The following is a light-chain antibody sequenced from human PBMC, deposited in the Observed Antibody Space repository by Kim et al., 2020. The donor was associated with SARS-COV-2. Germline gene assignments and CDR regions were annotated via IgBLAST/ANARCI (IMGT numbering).Light chain of an antibody. CDR2: AAS. CDR3: QQYENSPWT. J-gene: IGKJ1*01. V-gene: IGKV1-39*01. CDR1: QRISSS. Sequence: DIQMTQSPSSLSASVGDRVTITCRTSQRISSSLNWYQQKPGTAPKLLIYAASGLQSGVPSRFSGSGSGTDFTLTISRLEPEDCAMYYCQQYENSPWTFGQGTKVDIK.